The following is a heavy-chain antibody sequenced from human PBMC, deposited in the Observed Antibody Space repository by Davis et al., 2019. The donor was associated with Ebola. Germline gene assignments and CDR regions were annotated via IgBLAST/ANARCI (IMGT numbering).Heavy chain of an antibody. D-gene: IGHD6-13*01. V-gene: IGHV3-30-3*01. J-gene: IGHJ4*02. CDR3: ARDSIAAAGTSRDY. CDR2: ISYDGSNK. Sequence: GESLKISCAASGFTFSSYAMHWVRQAPGKGLEWVAVISYDGSNKYYADSVKGRFTISRDNSKNTLYLQMNSLRAEDTAVYYCARDSIAAAGTSRDYWGQGTLVTVSS. CDR1: GFTFSSYA.